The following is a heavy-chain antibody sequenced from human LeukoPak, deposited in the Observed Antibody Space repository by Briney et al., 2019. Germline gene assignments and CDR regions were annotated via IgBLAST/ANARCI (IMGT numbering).Heavy chain of an antibody. CDR1: GGTFSSYA. CDR3: ARDSSGWYRYYYYYYGMDV. CDR2: IIPIFGTA. D-gene: IGHD6-19*01. Sequence: SVKVSCKASGGTFSSYAISWVRQAPGQGLEWMGGIIPIFGTANYAQKFQGRVTITRDTSASTAYMELSSLRSEDTAVYYCARDSSGWYRYYYYYYGMDVWGQGTTVTVSS. J-gene: IGHJ6*02. V-gene: IGHV1-69*05.